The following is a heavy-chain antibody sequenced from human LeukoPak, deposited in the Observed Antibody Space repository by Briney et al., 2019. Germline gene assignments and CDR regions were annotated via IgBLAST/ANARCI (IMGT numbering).Heavy chain of an antibody. CDR1: GFNFSDYY. Sequence: GSLRLTCLASGFNFSDYYMSCIRQAPGKGLKWISFISSSSSAIYYADSVKGRFTISRDNAKNSLYLQMNSLRVEDTAVYYCARASVTTIDWFDPWGQGTLVTVSS. CDR2: ISSSSSAI. D-gene: IGHD4-17*01. CDR3: ARASVTTIDWFDP. J-gene: IGHJ5*02. V-gene: IGHV3-11*01.